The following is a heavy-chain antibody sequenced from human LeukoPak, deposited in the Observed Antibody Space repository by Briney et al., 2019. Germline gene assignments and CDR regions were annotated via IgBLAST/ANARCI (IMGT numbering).Heavy chain of an antibody. Sequence: GGSLRLSCAASGFIFSSYVMTWVRQAPGEGLEWVSAISGSGGTTNYADSVKGRFTISRDNSKNTVYLQMNSLRAEDTAVYFCAKGASCGGDCYSNFDYWGQGTLVTVSS. D-gene: IGHD2-21*02. V-gene: IGHV3-23*01. CDR1: GFIFSSYV. CDR3: AKGASCGGDCYSNFDY. CDR2: ISGSGGTT. J-gene: IGHJ4*02.